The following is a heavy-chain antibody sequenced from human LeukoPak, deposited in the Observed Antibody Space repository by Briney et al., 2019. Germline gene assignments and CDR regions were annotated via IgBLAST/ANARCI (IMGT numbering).Heavy chain of an antibody. CDR2: INPNSGGT. J-gene: IGHJ5*02. Sequence: ASVKVSCKASGYTFTGYYIHWVRQAPGQGLEWMGWINPNSGGTYYAQKFQGRVTITRNTSISTAYMELSSLRSEDTAVYYCARSQARLGWFDPWGQGTLVTVSS. CDR3: ARSQARLGWFDP. D-gene: IGHD6-19*01. V-gene: IGHV1-2*02. CDR1: GYTFTGYY.